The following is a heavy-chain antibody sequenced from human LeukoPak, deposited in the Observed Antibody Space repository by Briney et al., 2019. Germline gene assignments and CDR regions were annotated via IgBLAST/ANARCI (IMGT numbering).Heavy chain of an antibody. J-gene: IGHJ5*02. D-gene: IGHD3-3*01. Sequence: GGSLRLSCAASGFTFSSYWMHWVRHAPGKGLVWVSRINSDGSSTSYADSVKGRFTISRDNAKNTLYLQMNSPRAEDTAVYYCASNHYDFWSGYYGDVLDPWGQGTLVTVSS. V-gene: IGHV3-74*01. CDR3: ASNHYDFWSGYYGDVLDP. CDR2: INSDGSST. CDR1: GFTFSSYW.